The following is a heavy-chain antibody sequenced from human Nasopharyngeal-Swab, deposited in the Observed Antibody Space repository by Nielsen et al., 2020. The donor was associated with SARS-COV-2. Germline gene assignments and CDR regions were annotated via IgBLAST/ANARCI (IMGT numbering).Heavy chain of an antibody. D-gene: IGHD3-3*01. CDR3: ARVVSLTTIFRIEYYFDY. Sequence: GESLKISCAASGFTFSSYGMHWVRQAPGKGLEWVAVIWYDGSNKYYADSVKGRFTISRDNSKNTLYLQMNSLRAEDTAVYYCARVVSLTTIFRIEYYFDYWGQGTLVTVSS. CDR1: GFTFSSYG. J-gene: IGHJ4*02. CDR2: IWYDGSNK. V-gene: IGHV3-33*01.